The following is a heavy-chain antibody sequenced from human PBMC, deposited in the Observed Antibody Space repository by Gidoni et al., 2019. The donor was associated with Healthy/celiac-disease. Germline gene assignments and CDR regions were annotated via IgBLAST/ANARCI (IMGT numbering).Heavy chain of an antibody. Sequence: QVQLVESGGGLVKPGGSLRLSCAASGFSSSDYYISWIRQAPGKGLEWVSYISSFSTTIDYAEYVKGRFTISRDNAENSLYLQMNSLRAEDTAVYYCARDHLSNPYYYGMDVWGQGTTVTVSS. CDR2: ISSFSTTI. CDR1: GFSSSDYY. J-gene: IGHJ6*02. V-gene: IGHV3-11*01. CDR3: ARDHLSNPYYYGMDV. D-gene: IGHD4-4*01.